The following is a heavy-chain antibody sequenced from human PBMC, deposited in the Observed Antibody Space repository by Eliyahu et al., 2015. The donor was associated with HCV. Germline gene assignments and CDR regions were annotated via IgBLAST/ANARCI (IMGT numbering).Heavy chain of an antibody. V-gene: IGHV2-70*01. CDR2: IDWDDDK. J-gene: IGHJ4*02. D-gene: IGHD3-3*01. CDR3: ARVTWRISIDY. CDR1: GFSLTTSGMC. Sequence: QVTLRESGPALVXPTQTLTLTCTFSGFSLTTSGMCVSWIRQPPGKALEWLALIDWDDDKFYNTSLRTRLTISRDTSKNQVALTLTNMDPADTATYYCARVTWRISIDYWGQGTLVTVSS.